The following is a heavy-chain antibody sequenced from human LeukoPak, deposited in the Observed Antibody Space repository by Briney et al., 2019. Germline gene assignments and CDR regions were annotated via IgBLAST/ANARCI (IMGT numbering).Heavy chain of an antibody. J-gene: IGHJ4*02. CDR3: AKPYSSSWYNSRY. D-gene: IGHD6-13*01. V-gene: IGHV3-9*01. Sequence: GGSLRLSCAASGFTFDDYAMHWVRQAPGKGLEWVSGISWNSGSIGYADSVKGRFTISRDNSKNTLYLQMNSLRAEDTAIYYCAKPYSSSWYNSRYWGQGTLVTVSS. CDR1: GFTFDDYA. CDR2: ISWNSGSI.